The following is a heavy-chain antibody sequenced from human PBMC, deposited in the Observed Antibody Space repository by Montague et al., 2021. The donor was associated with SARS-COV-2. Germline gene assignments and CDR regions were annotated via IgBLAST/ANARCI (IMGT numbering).Heavy chain of an antibody. CDR1: RGSFHIFS. CDR3: ARGSRVVGITPGFRY. J-gene: IGHJ4*02. CDR2: IDRSGNT. Sequence: SETLSLTCAVYRGSFHIFSWGWIRQSPGKGLERIGEIDRSGNTNYNPSLKSRVTISVDTSKNQFSLNLTSVTAADTAMYYCARGSRVVGITPGFRYWGQGTQVAVSS. D-gene: IGHD2-21*01. V-gene: IGHV4-34*01.